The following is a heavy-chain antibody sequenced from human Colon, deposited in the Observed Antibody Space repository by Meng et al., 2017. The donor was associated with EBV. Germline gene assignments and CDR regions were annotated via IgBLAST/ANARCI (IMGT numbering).Heavy chain of an antibody. CDR1: GGSFSNSY. CDR3: RNAFCSAEAGCSDQ. J-gene: IGHJ4*02. V-gene: IGHV4-34*01. D-gene: IGHD3-3*01. CDR2: INESGST. Sequence: QVQLQQCGAGLLKASETLSITCADYGGSFSNSYWSWIRQPPGKRLEWIGEINESGSTKYNPSLKSRVTILMDTSKNQFSLRLSSVTAADTAVYYCRNAFCSAEAGCSDQWGQGTLVTVSS.